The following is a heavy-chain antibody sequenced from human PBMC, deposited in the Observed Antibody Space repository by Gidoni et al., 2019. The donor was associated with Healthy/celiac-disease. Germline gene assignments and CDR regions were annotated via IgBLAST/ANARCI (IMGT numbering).Heavy chain of an antibody. D-gene: IGHD1-26*01. J-gene: IGHJ4*02. CDR3: WKIVGATAFDY. CDR2: IKSKTDGGTT. CDR1: GFTFSNAW. Sequence: EVQLVESGGGLVEPGGSFRLSCAASGFTFSNAWMSWVRQAPGKGREWVGRIKSKTDGGTTDYAAPVKGRFTISRDDSKNTLYLQMNSLKTEDTAVYYCWKIVGATAFDYWGQGTLVTVSS. V-gene: IGHV3-15*01.